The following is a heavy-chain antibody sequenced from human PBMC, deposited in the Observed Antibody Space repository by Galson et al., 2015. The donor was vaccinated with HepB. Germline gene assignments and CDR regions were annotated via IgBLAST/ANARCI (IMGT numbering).Heavy chain of an antibody. V-gene: IGHV3-53*01. CDR1: GFTVSSYY. Sequence: SLRLSCAASGFTVSSYYMNWVRQAPGKGLEWVSVIYSGGNTYSADSVKGRFTISRDNSKNTLYLQMNSLRAEDTAVYFCARAGTPFDLWGRGTLATVSS. CDR2: IYSGGNT. CDR3: ARAGTPFDL. D-gene: IGHD6-13*01. J-gene: IGHJ2*01.